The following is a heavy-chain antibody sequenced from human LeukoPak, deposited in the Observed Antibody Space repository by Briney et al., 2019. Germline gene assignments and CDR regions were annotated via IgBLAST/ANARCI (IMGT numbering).Heavy chain of an antibody. CDR3: YDSSGRPFDY. CDR2: IRYDGSYK. Sequence: TGGSLRLSCAASGFTFSTYGMHWVRQAPGKGLEWVAFIRYDGSYKYYADSVKGRFTISRDNSKNTLYLQMNSLRAEDAAVYYCYDSSGRPFDYWGQGTLVTVSS. J-gene: IGHJ4*02. V-gene: IGHV3-30*02. D-gene: IGHD3-22*01. CDR1: GFTFSTYG.